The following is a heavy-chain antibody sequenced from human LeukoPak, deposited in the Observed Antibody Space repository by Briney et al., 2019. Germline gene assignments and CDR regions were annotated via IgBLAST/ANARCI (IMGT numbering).Heavy chain of an antibody. Sequence: GGSLRLSCVVSGVILSSHGMHWVRQAPGKRLEWLTFTWSDGRSEYYADSVKGRFSVSRDNSKNTVYLQIDSLRVEDTAVYYCARDRGNDYFDSWGQGTLVTVSS. CDR3: ARDRGNDYFDS. V-gene: IGHV3-33*01. CDR1: GVILSSHG. J-gene: IGHJ4*02. CDR2: TWSDGRSE.